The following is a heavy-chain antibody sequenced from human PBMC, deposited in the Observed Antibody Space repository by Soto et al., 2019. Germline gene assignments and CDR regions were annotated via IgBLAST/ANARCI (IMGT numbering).Heavy chain of an antibody. CDR3: ARDPGDIVATISFDY. V-gene: IGHV3-21*01. Sequence: GGSLRLSCAASGFTFSSYSMNWVRQAPGKGLEWVSSISSSSSYIYYADSVKGRFTISRDNAKNSLYLQMNSLRAEDTAVYYCARDPGDIVATISFDYWGQGTLVTVSS. CDR2: ISSSSSYI. J-gene: IGHJ4*02. D-gene: IGHD5-12*01. CDR1: GFTFSSYS.